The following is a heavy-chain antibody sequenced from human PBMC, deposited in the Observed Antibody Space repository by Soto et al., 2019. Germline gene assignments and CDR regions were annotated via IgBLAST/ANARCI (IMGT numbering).Heavy chain of an antibody. CDR1: GYSFTSYL. Sequence: GESLKICCKGSGYSFTSYLISWVRQMPGKGLEWMGRIDPSDSYTNYSPSFQGHVTISADKSISTAYLQWSSLKASDTAMYYCATVLRLGATTINWFDPWGQGTLVTVSS. V-gene: IGHV5-10-1*01. CDR3: ATVLRLGATTINWFDP. CDR2: IDPSDSYT. D-gene: IGHD1-26*01. J-gene: IGHJ5*02.